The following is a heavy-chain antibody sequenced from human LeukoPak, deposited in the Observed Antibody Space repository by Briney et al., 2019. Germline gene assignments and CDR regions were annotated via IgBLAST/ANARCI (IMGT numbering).Heavy chain of an antibody. CDR1: GGSFSGYY. V-gene: IGHV4-34*01. Sequence: SETLSLTCAVYGGSFSGYYWSWIRQPPGKGLECIGEINHSGSTNYNPSLKSRVTISVDTSKNQFSLKLSSVTAADTAVYYCARRRVVVVAATVPSLKRYWYFDLWGRGTLVTVSS. CDR2: INHSGST. J-gene: IGHJ2*01. CDR3: ARRRVVVVAATVPSLKRYWYFDL. D-gene: IGHD2-15*01.